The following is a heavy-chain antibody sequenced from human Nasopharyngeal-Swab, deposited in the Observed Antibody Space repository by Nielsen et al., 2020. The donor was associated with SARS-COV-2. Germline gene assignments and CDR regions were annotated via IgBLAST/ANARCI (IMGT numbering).Heavy chain of an antibody. Sequence: SETLSLTCAVYGGSFSGYYWSWIRQPPGKGLEWIGEINHSESTNYNPSLKSRVTISVDTSKNQFSLKLSSVTAADTAVYYCARGDYDYVWGSYRSEERWFDPWGQGTLVTVSS. D-gene: IGHD3-16*02. V-gene: IGHV4-34*01. J-gene: IGHJ5*02. CDR3: ARGDYDYVWGSYRSEERWFDP. CDR2: INHSEST. CDR1: GGSFSGYY.